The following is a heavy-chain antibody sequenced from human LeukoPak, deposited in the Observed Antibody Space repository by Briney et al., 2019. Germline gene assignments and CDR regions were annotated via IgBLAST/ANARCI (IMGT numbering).Heavy chain of an antibody. CDR1: GGSISSSSYY. V-gene: IGHV4-39*07. Sequence: SETLSLTCTVSGGSISSSSYYWGWIRQPPGKGLEWIGSIYYSGSTYYNPSLKSRVTISVDTSKNQFSLKLSSVTAAGTAVYYCARVPYDYVWGARDYWGQGTLVTVSS. CDR3: ARVPYDYVWGARDY. D-gene: IGHD3-16*01. J-gene: IGHJ4*02. CDR2: IYYSGST.